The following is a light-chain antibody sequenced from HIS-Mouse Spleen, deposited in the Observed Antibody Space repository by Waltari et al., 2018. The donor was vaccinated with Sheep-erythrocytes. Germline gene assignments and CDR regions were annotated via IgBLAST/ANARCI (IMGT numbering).Light chain of an antibody. CDR3: QSYDSSLSGYVV. CDR2: GNR. V-gene: IGLV1-40*01. CDR1: SSNIGAGYD. J-gene: IGLJ2*01. Sequence: QSVLTQPPSVSGAPGQRVTISCTGSSSNIGAGYDVHWYQQLPGTAPKLLIYGNRIRPAGVPDRFSGSKSGTSASLAITGLQAEDEADYYCQSYDSSLSGYVVFGGGTKLTVL.